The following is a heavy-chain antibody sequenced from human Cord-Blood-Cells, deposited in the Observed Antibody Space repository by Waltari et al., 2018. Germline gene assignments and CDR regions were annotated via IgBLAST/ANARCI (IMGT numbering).Heavy chain of an antibody. CDR3: ARGVGAFDY. Sequence: QVQLQESGPGLVKPSETLSLTCTVSGGSVSRGSYYWSWIRQPPGKGLEWIGYIYYSGSTNYNPSLKSRVTISVDTSKNQFSLKLSSVTAADTAVYYCARGVGAFDYWGQGTLVTVSS. J-gene: IGHJ4*02. CDR1: GGSVSRGSYY. D-gene: IGHD1-26*01. V-gene: IGHV4-61*01. CDR2: IYYSGST.